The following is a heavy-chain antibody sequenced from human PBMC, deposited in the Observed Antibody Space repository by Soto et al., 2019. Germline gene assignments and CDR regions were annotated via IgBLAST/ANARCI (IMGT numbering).Heavy chain of an antibody. CDR3: ARDQGGYSGSNWFDP. Sequence: GASVKGSCPESGYTFSSYGISRVRQATGQGLEWMGWISAYNGNTNYAQKLQGGVTMTTDTSTSTAYMELRSLRSDDTAVYYCARDQGGYSGSNWFDPWGQGTLVTVSS. CDR1: GYTFSSYG. V-gene: IGHV1-18*01. J-gene: IGHJ5*02. CDR2: ISAYNGNT. D-gene: IGHD5-12*01.